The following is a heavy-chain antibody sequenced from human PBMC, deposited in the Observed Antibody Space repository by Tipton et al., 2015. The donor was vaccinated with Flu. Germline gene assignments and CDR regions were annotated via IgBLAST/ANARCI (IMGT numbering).Heavy chain of an antibody. CDR1: GHNFITYW. CDR2: IYPADSDT. D-gene: IGHD2-8*01. J-gene: IGHJ2*01. CDR3: VRHPYCTNALCPPGYWYFDL. V-gene: IGHV5-51*01. Sequence: VQLVQSGAEVKNPGESLNISCKASGHNFITYWVAWVRQMPGKGLEWMGNIYPADSDTTYSPAFEGQVTIFADKSSTTAYLQWSSLKASDTAMYYCVRHPYCTNALCPPGYWYFDLWGLGTLVTVSS.